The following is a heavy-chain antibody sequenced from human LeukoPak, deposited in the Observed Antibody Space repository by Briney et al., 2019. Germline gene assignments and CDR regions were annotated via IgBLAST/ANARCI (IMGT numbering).Heavy chain of an antibody. D-gene: IGHD5-24*01. J-gene: IGHJ4*02. CDR1: DFSFTTYA. CDR2: ISGGDPTT. CDR3: ARSGYNRFDQ. Sequence: GGSLRLSCAASDFSFTTYAMSWVRQAPGKGLEWVSSISGGDPTTYYADSVKGRFTISRDNSKNTLYLHMNSLRAEDTAVYYCARSGYNRFDQWGQGTLVTVSS. V-gene: IGHV3-23*01.